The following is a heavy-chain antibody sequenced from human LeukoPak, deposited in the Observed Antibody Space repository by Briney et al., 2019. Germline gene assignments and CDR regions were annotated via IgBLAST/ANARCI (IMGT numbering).Heavy chain of an antibody. CDR1: GFPFVDYA. Sequence: SGGSLRLSCAASGFPFVDYALSWVRQAPGKGLEWVGFIRSKRFGGTIEYAASVKGRFTISRDDSKSTAYLQMNSLRTEDTAVYYCARSIVVVTYYLDYWGQGTLVTVSS. J-gene: IGHJ4*02. CDR3: ARSIVVVTYYLDY. D-gene: IGHD2-21*02. V-gene: IGHV3-49*04. CDR2: IRSKRFGGTI.